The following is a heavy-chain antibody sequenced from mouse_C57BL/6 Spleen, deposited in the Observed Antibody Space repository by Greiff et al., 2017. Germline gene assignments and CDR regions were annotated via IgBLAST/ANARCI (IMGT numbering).Heavy chain of an antibody. V-gene: IGHV1-78*01. Sequence: QVQLQQSDAELVKPGASVKISCKVSGYTFTDHTIHWMKQRPEQGLEWIGYIYPRDGSTKYNEKFKGKATLTADKSSSTADIQHNSLTSEDSGVYFCARYPPDYYGSSYYFDYWGRGTTLTVSS. D-gene: IGHD1-1*01. J-gene: IGHJ2*01. CDR2: IYPRDGST. CDR3: ARYPPDYYGSSYYFDY. CDR1: GYTFTDHT.